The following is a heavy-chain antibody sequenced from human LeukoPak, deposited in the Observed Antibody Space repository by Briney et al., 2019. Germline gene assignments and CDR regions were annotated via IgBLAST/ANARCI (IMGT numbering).Heavy chain of an antibody. CDR2: ISGSGGST. CDR3: AKGAYYSDY. CDR1: GFTCSSYA. Sequence: QSGGSLRLSCAASGFTCSSYAMSWVRQAPGKGLEGVSAISGSGGSTYYADSGTGRFTISRDNSKITLYLQRNSLRAEDTAVYSCAKGAYYSDYWGQGTLVTVSS. V-gene: IGHV3-23*01. J-gene: IGHJ4*02.